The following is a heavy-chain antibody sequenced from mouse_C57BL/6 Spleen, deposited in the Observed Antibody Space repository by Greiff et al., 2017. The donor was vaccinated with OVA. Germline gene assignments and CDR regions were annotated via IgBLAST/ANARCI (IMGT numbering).Heavy chain of an antibody. Sequence: VQLQQPGAELVKPGASVQLSCKASGYTFTSYWMHWVKQRPGRGLEWIGRIAPNRGGTKYNQKFKSKATLTVDKPSSTAYMQLSSLASDDSAGYYCASTTPHFDYWGQGTTLTVSS. CDR1: GYTFTSYW. D-gene: IGHD1-1*01. CDR3: ASTTPHFDY. V-gene: IGHV1-72*01. J-gene: IGHJ2*01. CDR2: IAPNRGGT.